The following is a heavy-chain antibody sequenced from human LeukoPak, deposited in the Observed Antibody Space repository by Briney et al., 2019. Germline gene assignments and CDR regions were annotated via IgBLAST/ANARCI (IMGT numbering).Heavy chain of an antibody. CDR1: GFTLSSYE. CDR2: IYSSTTI. V-gene: IGHV3-48*03. D-gene: IGHD6-19*01. J-gene: IGHJ4*02. Sequence: SGGSLRLSCAASGFTLSSYEMNWVRQARENGLEWVSNIYSSTTIYYADSVKGRFTISRDNAKNSLFLQMNSLRAEDTGVYYCARITVPGTGSFDYWGQGTLVTVSS. CDR3: ARITVPGTGSFDY.